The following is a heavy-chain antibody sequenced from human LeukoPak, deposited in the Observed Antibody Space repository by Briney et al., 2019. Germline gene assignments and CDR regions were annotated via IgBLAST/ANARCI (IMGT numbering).Heavy chain of an antibody. CDR3: ARGIVGATSGAFDI. CDR1: GFTVSSNY. CDR2: IYSSGST. J-gene: IGHJ3*02. Sequence: GGSLRLSCAASGFTVSSNYMSWVRQAPGKGLEWVSVIYSSGSTYYADSVKGRFTISRDNSKNTLYLQMNSLRAEDTAVYYCARGIVGATSGAFDIWGQGTMVTVSS. D-gene: IGHD1-26*01. V-gene: IGHV3-66*01.